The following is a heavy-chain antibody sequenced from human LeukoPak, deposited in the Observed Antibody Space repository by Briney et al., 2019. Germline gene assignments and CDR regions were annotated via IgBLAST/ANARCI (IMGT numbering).Heavy chain of an antibody. CDR3: ARGNKRAIDY. D-gene: IGHD4-23*01. J-gene: IGHJ4*02. Sequence: AETLSLTCTVSGGSISNYYWNWIRQPPGKGLEWIGYIYNSGSTNYNPSLTSRVTMSVNTSKNQFSLNLSSVTAADTAVYYCARGNKRAIDYWGQGTLVTVSS. CDR2: IYNSGST. V-gene: IGHV4-59*01. CDR1: GGSISNYY.